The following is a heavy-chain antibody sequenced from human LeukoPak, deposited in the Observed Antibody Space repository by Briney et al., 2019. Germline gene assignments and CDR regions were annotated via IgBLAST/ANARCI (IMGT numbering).Heavy chain of an antibody. V-gene: IGHV4-34*01. CDR2: INHSGST. D-gene: IGHD3-22*01. CDR1: GGSFSGYY. CDR3: ASYYYDSSGLDY. J-gene: IGHJ4*02. Sequence: SETLSLTCAVYGGSFSGYYWSWIRQPPGKGLEWIGEINHSGSTNYNLSLKSRVTISVDTSKNQFSLKLSSVTAADTAVYYCASYYYDSSGLDYWGQGTLVTVSS.